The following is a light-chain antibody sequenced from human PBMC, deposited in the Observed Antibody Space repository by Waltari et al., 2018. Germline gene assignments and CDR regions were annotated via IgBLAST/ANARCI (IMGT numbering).Light chain of an antibody. V-gene: IGKV3-15*01. J-gene: IGKJ4*01. Sequence: EIRLTQFPAIVYVSPGERVTLSCRASRSITENLAWFQQKPGQAPRLLIDGASSRATGIPARFTASGSGTEFTLTISSLQSEDFAVYFCQQYNPWPPITFGGGTRVENK. CDR3: QQYNPWPPIT. CDR1: RSITEN. CDR2: GAS.